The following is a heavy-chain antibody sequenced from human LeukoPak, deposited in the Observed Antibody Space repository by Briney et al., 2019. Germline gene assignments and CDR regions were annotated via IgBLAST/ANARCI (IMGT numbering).Heavy chain of an antibody. CDR2: IIPIFGTA. CDR1: GGTFSSYA. J-gene: IGHJ4*02. D-gene: IGHD3-10*01. CDR3: AREGEWFGEFFDY. Sequence: SVKVSCKASGGTFSSYAISWVRQAPGQGLEWMGGIIPIFGTANYAQKFQGRVTITTDESTSTAYMELSSLRSEDTAVYYCAREGEWFGEFFDYWGQGTLVTVSS. V-gene: IGHV1-69*05.